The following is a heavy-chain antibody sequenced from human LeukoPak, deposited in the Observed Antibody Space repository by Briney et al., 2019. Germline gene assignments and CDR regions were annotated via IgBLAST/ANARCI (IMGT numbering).Heavy chain of an antibody. J-gene: IGHJ4*02. Sequence: GSLRLSCAASGFTFSSYGMSWIRQPPGKGLEWIGEINHSGSTNYNPSLKSRVTISVDTSKNQFSLKLSSVTAADTAVYYCARRFDYWGQGTLVTVSS. CDR2: INHSGST. V-gene: IGHV4-34*01. CDR3: ARRFDY. CDR1: GFTFSSYG.